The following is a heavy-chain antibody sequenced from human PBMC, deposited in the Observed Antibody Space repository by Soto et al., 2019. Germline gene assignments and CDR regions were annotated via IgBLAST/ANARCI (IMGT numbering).Heavy chain of an antibody. CDR1: GGSISSYY. Sequence: SETLSLTCTVSGGSISSYYWSWIRQPPGKGLEWIGYIYYSGSTNYNPYLKSRVTISVDTSKNQFSLKLSSETAADTAVYYCARGRLKYYYDSSGYYLPYYYGMDVWGQGTTVT. D-gene: IGHD3-22*01. CDR3: ARGRLKYYYDSSGYYLPYYYGMDV. CDR2: IYYSGST. J-gene: IGHJ6*02. V-gene: IGHV4-59*01.